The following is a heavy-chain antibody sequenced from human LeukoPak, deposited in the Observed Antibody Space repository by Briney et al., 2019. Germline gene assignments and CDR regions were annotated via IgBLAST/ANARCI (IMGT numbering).Heavy chain of an antibody. CDR1: GFTFSDYY. D-gene: IGHD3-22*01. V-gene: IGHV3-11*04. CDR2: ISSSGSTI. Sequence: GGSLRLSCAASGFTFSDYYMGWIRQAPGKGLEWVSYISSSGSTIYYADSVKGRFTISRDNAKNSLYLQMNSLRAEDTAVYYCARVAYYDSRAQDVWGQGTMVTVSS. J-gene: IGHJ3*01. CDR3: ARVAYYDSRAQDV.